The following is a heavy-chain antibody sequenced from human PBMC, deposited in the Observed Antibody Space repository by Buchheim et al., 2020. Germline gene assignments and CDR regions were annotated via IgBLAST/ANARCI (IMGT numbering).Heavy chain of an antibody. D-gene: IGHD2-21*01. V-gene: IGHV3-48*01. CDR2: LSSSSSTI. CDR3: ARAYHQSYYYYGMDV. CDR1: GFTFSSYS. Sequence: EVQLVESGRGLVQPGGSLRLSCAASGFTFSSYSMNWVRQAPGKGLEWVSYLSSSSSTIYYADSVKGRFTISRDNAKNSLYLQMNNLRADDTAVYYCARAYHQSYYYYGMDVCCQGTT. J-gene: IGHJ6*01.